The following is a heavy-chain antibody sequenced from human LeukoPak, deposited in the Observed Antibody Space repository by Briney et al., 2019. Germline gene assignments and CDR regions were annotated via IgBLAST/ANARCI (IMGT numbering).Heavy chain of an antibody. CDR2: IYYSGST. V-gene: IGHV4-39*07. D-gene: IGHD3-22*01. CDR3: ARARRGYYYDSSGYTFDY. Sequence: KPSETLSLTCTVSGGSISSNSYYWGWIRQPPGKGLEWIGSIYYSGSTYYNPSLKSRVTISVDTSKNQFSLKLSSVTAADTAVYYCARARRGYYYDSSGYTFDYWGQGTLVTVSS. CDR1: GGSISSNSYY. J-gene: IGHJ4*02.